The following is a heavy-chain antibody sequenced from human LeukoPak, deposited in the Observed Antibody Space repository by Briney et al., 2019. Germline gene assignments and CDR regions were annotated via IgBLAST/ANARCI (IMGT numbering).Heavy chain of an antibody. CDR3: AKGGGYYDSSGYF. D-gene: IGHD3-22*01. V-gene: IGHV3-23*01. J-gene: IGHJ4*02. Sequence: GGSLRLSCAASGFTFSNYAMNWVRQAPGRGLEWVSVIGGGPTFYADSVKGRFTISRDDSRNTVYLQMNSLRAEDTAVYYCAKGGGYYDSSGYFWGQGTLVTVSS. CDR2: IGGGPT. CDR1: GFTFSNYA.